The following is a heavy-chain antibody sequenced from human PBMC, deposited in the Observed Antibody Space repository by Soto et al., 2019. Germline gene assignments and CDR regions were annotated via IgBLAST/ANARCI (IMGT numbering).Heavy chain of an antibody. D-gene: IGHD5-12*01. Sequence: PSETLSLTCTVSGGSISSSSYYWGWIRQPPGKGLEWIGSIYYSGSTYYNPSLKSRVTISVDTSKNQFSLKLSSVTAADTAVYYCARLGGYDSFPFDYYYYYMDVWGKGTTVTVSS. J-gene: IGHJ6*03. CDR3: ARLGGYDSFPFDYYYYYMDV. V-gene: IGHV4-39*01. CDR2: IYYSGST. CDR1: GGSISSSSYY.